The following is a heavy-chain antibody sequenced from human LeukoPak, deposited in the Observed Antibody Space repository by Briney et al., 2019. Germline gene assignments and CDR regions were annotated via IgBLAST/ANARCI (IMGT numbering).Heavy chain of an antibody. D-gene: IGHD5-12*01. V-gene: IGHV3-33*01. J-gene: IGHJ4*02. CDR2: IWYDGSNK. Sequence: GRSLRLSCAASGFTFSSYGMHWGRQAPGRGLEWVAVIWYDGSNKYYADSVKGRFTISRDNSKNTLYLQMNSLRAEDTAVYYCARGYDQFDYWGQGTPVTVSS. CDR3: ARGYDQFDY. CDR1: GFTFSSYG.